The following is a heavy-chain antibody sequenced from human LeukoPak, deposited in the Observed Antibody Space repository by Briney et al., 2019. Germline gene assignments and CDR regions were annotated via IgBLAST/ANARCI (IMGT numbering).Heavy chain of an antibody. V-gene: IGHV4-59*12. CDR3: ARLPAVNFVVETSSPEGYFDL. CDR1: GGSISRYY. D-gene: IGHD2-21*02. Sequence: SQTLSVTCTVTGGSISRYYWGWIRQPPGKGLEWVGHISDLGSSNYNPSLKSRVTISLNKSKNQFSLRLSSVTAADTAVYFCARLPAVNFVVETSSPEGYFDLWGRGTLMIVSS. J-gene: IGHJ2*01. CDR2: ISDLGSS.